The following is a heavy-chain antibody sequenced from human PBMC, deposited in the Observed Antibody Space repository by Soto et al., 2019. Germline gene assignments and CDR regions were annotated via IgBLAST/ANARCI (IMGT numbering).Heavy chain of an antibody. Sequence: SVKVSCKASGFTFTSSAVQWVRQARGQRLEWIGWIVVGSGNTNYAQKFQERVTITRDMSTSTAYVELSSLRSEDTAVYYCAALGLAPYYFDYWGQGTLVTVSS. V-gene: IGHV1-58*01. CDR2: IVVGSGNT. CDR1: GFTFTSSA. J-gene: IGHJ4*02. CDR3: AALGLAPYYFDY. D-gene: IGHD3-10*01.